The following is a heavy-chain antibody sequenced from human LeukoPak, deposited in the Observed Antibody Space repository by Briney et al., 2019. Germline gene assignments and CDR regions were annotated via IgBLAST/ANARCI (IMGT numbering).Heavy chain of an antibody. CDR1: GGSISSYY. J-gene: IGHJ4*02. CDR2: IYTSGNT. V-gene: IGHV4-4*07. CDR3: AREYFHDGTGYSVFFDY. Sequence: SETLSLTCTVSGGSISSYYWSWIRQPPGKGLEWIGRIYTSGNTNYNPSLKSRVTTSVDTSKNQFSLKLSYVTAADTAVYYCAREYFHDGTGYSVFFDYWGQGTLVTVSS. D-gene: IGHD3-22*01.